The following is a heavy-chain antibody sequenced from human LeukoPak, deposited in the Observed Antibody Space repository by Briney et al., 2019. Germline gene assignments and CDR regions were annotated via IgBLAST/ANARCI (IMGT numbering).Heavy chain of an antibody. CDR1: GGSMTENY. Sequence: TSSETLSLTCTVSGGSMTENYWAWIRQPPGKRLEWIGYVHSSGGTKYNTSLKSRVTVSIDMSKNQFSLSLRSVTAADTASYYCARLADCGGDWYDRPHWFDPWGQGSLVTVSS. CDR3: ARLADCGGDWYDRPHWFDP. J-gene: IGHJ5*02. V-gene: IGHV4-59*08. D-gene: IGHD2-21*02. CDR2: VHSSGGT.